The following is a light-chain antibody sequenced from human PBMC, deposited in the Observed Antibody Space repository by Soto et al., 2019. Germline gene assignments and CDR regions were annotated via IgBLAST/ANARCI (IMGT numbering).Light chain of an antibody. CDR3: QQYGRLPLT. V-gene: IGKV3-20*01. CDR2: GAS. J-gene: IGKJ4*01. CDR1: QSVSSSY. Sequence: EIVLTQSPGTLSLSPAERATLSCRASQSVSSSYLAWYQQKPGQTPRLLIYGASSRATGSPDRFSGSESGTDFTLTISRLEPEDFAVYYCQQYGRLPLTFGGGTKVEIK.